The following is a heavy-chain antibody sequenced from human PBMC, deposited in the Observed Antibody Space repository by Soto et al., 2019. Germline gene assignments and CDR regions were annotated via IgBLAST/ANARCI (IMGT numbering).Heavy chain of an antibody. Sequence: EVQVLESGGGLVQPGGSLRLSCAATGFTFSDFAMSWVRQAPGKGLEWVSRIYGGGNGPHYADSVKGRVTISRANSKNTLYLQMNSLRAEDTAVYYCAKMGGMDPWAYSFDYWGQGTLVTVSS. CDR3: AKMGGMDPWAYSFDY. V-gene: IGHV3-23*01. D-gene: IGHD3-16*01. CDR1: GFTFSDFA. CDR2: IYGGGNGP. J-gene: IGHJ4*02.